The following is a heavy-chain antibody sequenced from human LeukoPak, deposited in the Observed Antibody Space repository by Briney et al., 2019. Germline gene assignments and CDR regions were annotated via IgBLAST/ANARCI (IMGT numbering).Heavy chain of an antibody. CDR1: GFPFRNYG. D-gene: IGHD1-14*01. J-gene: IGHJ4*02. CDR2: ISSNGGST. Sequence: GGSLRLSCAASGFPFRNYGMHWVRQAPGKGLEYVSAISSNGGSTYYANSVKGRFTTSRDNSKNTLYLQMGSLRAEDMAVYFCVRDDTGGYYFDYWGQGTLVTVSS. CDR3: VRDDTGGYYFDY. V-gene: IGHV3-64*01.